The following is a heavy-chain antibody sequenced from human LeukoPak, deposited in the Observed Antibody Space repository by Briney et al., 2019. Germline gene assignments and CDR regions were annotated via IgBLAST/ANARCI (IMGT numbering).Heavy chain of an antibody. J-gene: IGHJ4*02. V-gene: IGHV3-21*01. Sequence: PGGSLRLSCAASGFTLSSYAMSWVRQAPGKGLEWVSSISSGSTYIYHAHSGKGTLTIYRDKTKNSLYLQMNSLRGEDTAVYYGARGYGDLLTVDYWGQGTLVTVSS. CDR1: GFTLSSYA. D-gene: IGHD4-17*01. CDR2: ISSGSTYI. CDR3: ARGYGDLLTVDY.